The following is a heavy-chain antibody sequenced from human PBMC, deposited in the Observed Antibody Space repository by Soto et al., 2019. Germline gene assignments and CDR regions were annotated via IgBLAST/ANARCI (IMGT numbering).Heavy chain of an antibody. Sequence: GGSLRVSCAVFGFTFSNYEMNWVRQAPGKGLEWVSYISNSGRAIYYAESVKVRVTIYIDNSKNSLYLQMNSLRAEDTAVYYCARDPEIYSGKVDYGLDXWGQGTTVTVS. CDR3: ARDPEIYSGKVDYGLDX. CDR2: ISNSGRAI. V-gene: IGHV3-48*03. CDR1: GFTFSNYE. D-gene: IGHD4-4*01. J-gene: IGHJ6*02.